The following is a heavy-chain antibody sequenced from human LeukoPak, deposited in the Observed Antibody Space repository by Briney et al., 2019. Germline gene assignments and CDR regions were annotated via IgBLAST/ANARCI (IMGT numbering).Heavy chain of an antibody. CDR3: ASPRGDDRGGYYTWYFHH. CDR2: VYSSGST. V-gene: IGHV4-4*07. D-gene: IGHD3-22*01. J-gene: IGHJ1*01. CDR1: GGSIRSYY. Sequence: SETLSLTCTVSGGSIRSYYWSWIRQPAGKGLEWIGRVYSSGSTDYNPSLKSRVTMSVDTSKNQFSLKVTSVTAADTAVYFCASPRGDDRGGYYTWYFHHWGQGILVTVSS.